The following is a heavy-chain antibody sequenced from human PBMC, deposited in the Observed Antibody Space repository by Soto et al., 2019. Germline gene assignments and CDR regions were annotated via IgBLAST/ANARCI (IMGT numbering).Heavy chain of an antibody. V-gene: IGHV4-59*01. CDR3: ARDGSPDYYDSSGYYYGMDV. Sequence: SETLSLNCTIFGCSISSYYWSWIRQPPGKGLEWIGYIYYSGSTNYNPSLKSRVTISVDTSKNQFSLKLSSVTTADTAVYYCARDGSPDYYDSSGYYYGMDVWGQGTTVT. CDR1: GCSISSYY. J-gene: IGHJ6*02. D-gene: IGHD3-22*01. CDR2: IYYSGST.